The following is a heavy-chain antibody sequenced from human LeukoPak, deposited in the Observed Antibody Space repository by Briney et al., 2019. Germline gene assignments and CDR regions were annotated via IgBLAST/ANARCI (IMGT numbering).Heavy chain of an antibody. CDR3: ARDGKGRYDFRENDY. CDR2: IIPIFGTA. CDR1: GGTFSSYA. V-gene: IGHV1-69*05. Sequence: SVKVSCEASGGTFSSYAISWVRQAPGQGLEWMGGIIPIFGTANYAQKFQDRVTMTTDTSTSTAYMELRSLRSDDTAVYYCARDGKGRYDFRENDYWGQGTLVTVSS. D-gene: IGHD3-3*01. J-gene: IGHJ4*02.